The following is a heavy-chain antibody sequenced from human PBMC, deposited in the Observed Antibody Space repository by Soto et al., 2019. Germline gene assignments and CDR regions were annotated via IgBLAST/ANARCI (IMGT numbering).Heavy chain of an antibody. CDR2: ISAYNGNT. V-gene: IGHV1-18*01. CDR3: ARTPAPYVDYDDAYSDY. J-gene: IGHJ4*01. D-gene: IGHD4-17*01. Sequence: GLEWMGWISAYNGNTNYAQKLQGRVTMTTDTSTSTAYMELRSLRSDDTAVYYCARTPAPYVDYDDAYSDY.